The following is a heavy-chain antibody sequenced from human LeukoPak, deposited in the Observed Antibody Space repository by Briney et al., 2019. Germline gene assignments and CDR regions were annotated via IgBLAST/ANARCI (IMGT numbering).Heavy chain of an antibody. Sequence: TSETLSLTCTVSGGSISSSSYYWGWIRQPPGKGLEWIGSIYYSGSTYYNPSLKSRVTISVDTSKNQFSLKLSSVTAADTAVYYCASIDGYNSHFDYWGQGTLVTVSS. J-gene: IGHJ4*02. CDR1: GGSISSSSYY. CDR3: ASIDGYNSHFDY. D-gene: IGHD5-24*01. V-gene: IGHV4-39*01. CDR2: IYYSGST.